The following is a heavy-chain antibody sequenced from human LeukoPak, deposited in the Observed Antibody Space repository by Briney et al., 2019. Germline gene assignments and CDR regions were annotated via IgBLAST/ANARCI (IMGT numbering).Heavy chain of an antibody. Sequence: ASVKVSCKASGYTFTSYYMHWVRQAPGQGLEWMGIINPSGGSTSYAQKFQGRVTMTRDTSTSTVYMELSSLRSEDTAVYYCARDLLLSSWYQRSPGESWGQGTLVTVS. CDR3: ARDLLLSSWYQRSPGES. CDR2: INPSGGST. CDR1: GYTFTSYY. D-gene: IGHD6-13*01. V-gene: IGHV1-46*01. J-gene: IGHJ4*02.